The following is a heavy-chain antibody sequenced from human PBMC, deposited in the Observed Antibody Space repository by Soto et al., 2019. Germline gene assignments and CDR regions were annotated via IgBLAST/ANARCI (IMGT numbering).Heavy chain of an antibody. V-gene: IGHV3-30*18. CDR2: ISYDGSNK. Sequence: QVQLVESGGGVVQPGRSLRLSCAASGFTFSSYGMHWVRQAPGKGLEWVAVISYDGSNKYYADSVKGRFTISRDNSKYTLYLQMNSLRAEDTAVYYCAKDLALRYFDWLPGGYYYYGMDVCGQGTTVTVSS. J-gene: IGHJ6*02. D-gene: IGHD3-9*01. CDR3: AKDLALRYFDWLPGGYYYYGMDV. CDR1: GFTFSSYG.